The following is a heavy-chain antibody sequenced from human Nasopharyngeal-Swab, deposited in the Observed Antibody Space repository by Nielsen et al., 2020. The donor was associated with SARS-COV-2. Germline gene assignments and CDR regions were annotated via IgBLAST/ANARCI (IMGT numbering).Heavy chain of an antibody. CDR1: GFPFSTYT. Sequence: GGSLRLSFAASGFPFSTYTMNWVRQPPGKGLEWVSYISSSSSTIYYADSVKGRFTISRDNAKNSLYLQMNSLRAEDTAVYYCARDTWDIVVVPAAAGDAFDIWGQGTMVTVSS. CDR2: ISSSSSTI. J-gene: IGHJ3*02. D-gene: IGHD2-2*01. V-gene: IGHV3-48*01. CDR3: ARDTWDIVVVPAAAGDAFDI.